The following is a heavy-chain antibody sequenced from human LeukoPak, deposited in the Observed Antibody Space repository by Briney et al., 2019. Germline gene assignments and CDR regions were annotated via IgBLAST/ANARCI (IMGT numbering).Heavy chain of an antibody. CDR3: ARAMMVVANLWGVYDY. CDR2: LIGSGGTT. D-gene: IGHD3-22*01. Sequence: PGGSLRLSCAASGFTFSDDTISWGRQAPGKGREWVSGLIGSGGTTYYADSVKGRFTISRDNSKNTLYLQMDSLRAEDTAVYFCARAMMVVANLWGVYDYWGQGTLVTVSS. CDR1: GFTFSDDT. J-gene: IGHJ4*02. V-gene: IGHV3-23*01.